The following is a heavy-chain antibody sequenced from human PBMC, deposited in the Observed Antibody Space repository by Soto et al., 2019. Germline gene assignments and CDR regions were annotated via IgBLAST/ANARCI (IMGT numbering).Heavy chain of an antibody. CDR1: GYSFTSYW. CDR2: IYPGDSDT. Sequence: HGESLKISCKGSGYSFTSYWIGWVRQMPGKGLEWMGIIYPGDSDTRYSPSFQGQVTISADKSISTAYLQWSSLKASDTAMYYCARGDIVVVPAAPDAFDIWGQGTMVTVSS. CDR3: ARGDIVVVPAAPDAFDI. V-gene: IGHV5-51*01. D-gene: IGHD2-2*01. J-gene: IGHJ3*02.